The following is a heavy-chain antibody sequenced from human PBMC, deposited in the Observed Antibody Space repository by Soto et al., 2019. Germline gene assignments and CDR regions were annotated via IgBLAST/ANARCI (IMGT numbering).Heavy chain of an antibody. CDR2: IYYSGNT. CDR3: AQALVFTGGDGFDI. J-gene: IGHJ3*02. Sequence: QVRLQEWGPGLVKPSQTLSLKCSVSGGSITTGGRYWSWIRQLPGKGLEWIGDIYYSGNTYYNASLNSRVTKAVEAPKSPFSLRLSSVTAADTAVYYCAQALVFTGGDGFDIWGQGRLVTVSS. D-gene: IGHD1-1*01. CDR1: GGSITTGGRY. V-gene: IGHV4-31*02.